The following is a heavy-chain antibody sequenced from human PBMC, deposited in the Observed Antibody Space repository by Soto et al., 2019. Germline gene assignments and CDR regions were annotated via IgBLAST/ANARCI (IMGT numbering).Heavy chain of an antibody. CDR1: GFTFSNAW. D-gene: IGHD6-6*01. CDR3: TTVGAARLYYYYGMDV. V-gene: IGHV3-15*01. CDR2: IKSKADGGTT. J-gene: IGHJ6*02. Sequence: PGGSLRLSCAASGFTFSNAWMSWVRQAPGKGLEWVGRIKSKADGGTTDYAAPVKGRFTISRDDSKNTLYLQMNSLKTEDTAVYYCTTVGAARLYYYYGMDVWGQGTTVTVSS.